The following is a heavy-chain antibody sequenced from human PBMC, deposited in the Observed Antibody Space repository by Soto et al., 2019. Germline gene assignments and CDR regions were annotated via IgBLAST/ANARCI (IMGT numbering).Heavy chain of an antibody. CDR2: ITSSGSSL. J-gene: IGHJ6*02. V-gene: IGHV3-11*01. CDR1: GFTFSDHY. D-gene: IGHD4-17*01. Sequence: QVHLVESGGGSVKPGGSLRLSCAASGFTFSDHYMSWIRQAPGKGLQWVSYITSSGSSLYYADSVKGRFTISRDNAKNSLYLQMNSLRAEDTAMYYCARAMGGMTTVVTLPAMDVWGQGTMVTVS. CDR3: ARAMGGMTTVVTLPAMDV.